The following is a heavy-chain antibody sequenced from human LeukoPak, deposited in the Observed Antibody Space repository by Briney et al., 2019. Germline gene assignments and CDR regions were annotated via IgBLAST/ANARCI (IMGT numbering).Heavy chain of an antibody. CDR2: INPNSGGT. V-gene: IGHV1-2*02. CDR3: ARVATRGSGTHFDY. CDR1: GYTFTGYC. J-gene: IGHJ4*02. Sequence: GASVKVSCKASGYTFTGYCMHWVRQAPGQGLEWMGWINPNSGGTNYAQKFQGRVTMTRDTSISTAYMELSRLRSDDTAVYYCARVATRGSGTHFDYWGQGTLVTVSS. D-gene: IGHD3-10*01.